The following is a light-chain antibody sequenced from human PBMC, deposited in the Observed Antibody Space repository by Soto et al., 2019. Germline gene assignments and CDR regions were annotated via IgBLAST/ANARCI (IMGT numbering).Light chain of an antibody. J-gene: IGLJ1*01. CDR3: YSYRGYYTRV. Sequence: QSPLTQPASVSWSPGQSITMSCTGTSSDVGGYNFVSWYQQHPGRAPKLLIYEVSRRPSGVSNRFSGSKSGDTASLTISGLQAEDEADYYCYSYRGYYTRVFGTGTKVTVL. CDR2: EVS. CDR1: SSDVGGYNF. V-gene: IGLV2-14*01.